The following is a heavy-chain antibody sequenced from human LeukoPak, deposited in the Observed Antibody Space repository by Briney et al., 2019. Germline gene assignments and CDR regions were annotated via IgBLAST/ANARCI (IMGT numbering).Heavy chain of an antibody. Sequence: GGSLRLSCAASGFTFSSYSMNWVRQAPGKGLEWVSSISSSSSYIYYADSVKGRFTISRDNAKNSLYLQMNSLRAEDTAVYYCASSIVVVPAAISRGGDYWGQGTLVTVSS. V-gene: IGHV3-21*01. CDR3: ASSIVVVPAAISRGGDY. D-gene: IGHD2-2*01. CDR2: ISSSSSYI. J-gene: IGHJ4*02. CDR1: GFTFSSYS.